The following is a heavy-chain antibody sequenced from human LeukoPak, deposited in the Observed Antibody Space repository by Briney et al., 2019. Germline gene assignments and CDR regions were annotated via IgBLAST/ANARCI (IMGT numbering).Heavy chain of an antibody. V-gene: IGHV3-23*01. Sequence: GGSLRLPCAASGFTFSSYAMSWVRQAPGKGLEWVSAISGSGGSTYYADSVKGRFTISRDNSKNTLYLQMNSLRAEDTAVYYCAKVGSSGWNYYYYGMDVWGKGTTVTVSS. J-gene: IGHJ6*04. D-gene: IGHD6-19*01. CDR2: ISGSGGST. CDR1: GFTFSSYA. CDR3: AKVGSSGWNYYYYGMDV.